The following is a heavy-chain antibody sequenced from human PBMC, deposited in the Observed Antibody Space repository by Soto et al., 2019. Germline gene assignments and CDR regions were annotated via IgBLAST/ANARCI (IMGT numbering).Heavy chain of an antibody. J-gene: IGHJ6*02. CDR2: IKQDGSEK. CDR1: GFTFSSYW. CDR3: ARDQRAVGVRYFDWLAEDYYYYGMDV. V-gene: IGHV3-7*01. Sequence: GGSLRLSCAASGFTFSSYWMSWVRQAPGKGLEWVANIKQDGSEKYYVDSVKGRFTISRDNAKNSLYLQMNSLRAEDTAVYYCARDQRAVGVRYFDWLAEDYYYYGMDVWGQGTTVTVSS. D-gene: IGHD3-9*01.